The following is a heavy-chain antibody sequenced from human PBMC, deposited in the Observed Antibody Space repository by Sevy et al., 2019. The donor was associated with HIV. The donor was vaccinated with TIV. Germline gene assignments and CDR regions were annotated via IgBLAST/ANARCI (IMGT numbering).Heavy chain of an antibody. Sequence: GWSLRLSCVVSGLTFSSDSMNWVRQAPGKGLEWLAYISSSSRTIYYADSVEGRFTISRDNDKKSVFLQMNNLRDEDSATYYCARDVDTPFVRSFDSWGQGTLVTVSS. J-gene: IGHJ4*02. V-gene: IGHV3-48*02. D-gene: IGHD5-18*01. CDR3: ARDVDTPFVRSFDS. CDR1: GLTFSSDS. CDR2: ISSSSRTI.